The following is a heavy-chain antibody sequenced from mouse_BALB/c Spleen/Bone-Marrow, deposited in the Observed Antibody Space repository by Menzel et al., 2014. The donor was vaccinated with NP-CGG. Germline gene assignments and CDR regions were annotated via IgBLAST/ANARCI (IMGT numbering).Heavy chain of an antibody. CDR1: GYSFTGYN. CDR2: IDPYNGGT. Sequence: VQLQQSGPELGKPGASVKMSCKASGYSFTGYNMYWVKQSHRKSLEWIGYIDPYNGGTSYNQKSKGKATLTVDKSSSTAYMHLNSLTSEDSAIYYCAREAAYYGNYGAMDYWGQGTSVTASS. J-gene: IGHJ4*01. CDR3: AREAAYYGNYGAMDY. D-gene: IGHD2-10*01. V-gene: IGHV1S135*01.